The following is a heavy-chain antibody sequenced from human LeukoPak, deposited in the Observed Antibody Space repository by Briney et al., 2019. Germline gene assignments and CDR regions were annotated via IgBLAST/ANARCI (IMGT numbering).Heavy chain of an antibody. J-gene: IGHJ5*02. CDR1: GGSFSGYY. D-gene: IGHD1-26*01. CDR2: INHSGST. V-gene: IGHV4-34*01. CDR3: ARVSRYSGRLRWFDP. Sequence: SETLSLTCAVYGGSFSGYYWSWIRQPPGKGLEWIGEINHSGSTNYNPSLKSRVTISVDTSKNQFSLKLSSVTAADTAVYYCARVSRYSGRLRWFDPWGQGTLVTVSS.